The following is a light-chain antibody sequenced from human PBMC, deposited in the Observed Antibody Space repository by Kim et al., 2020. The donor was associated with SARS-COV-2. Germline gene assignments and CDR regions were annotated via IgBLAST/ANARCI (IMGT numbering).Light chain of an antibody. CDR2: QDT. V-gene: IGLV3-1*01. CDR1: KLGDKN. CDR3: QAWDSSTVV. Sequence: SASQEPTAPISCSGGKLGDKNACWYQQKPGQSPGVVIYQDTKRSSGIPERFSGSNSGNTATLTIRGTQALDEADYYCQAWDSSTVVFGGGTQLTVL. J-gene: IGLJ2*01.